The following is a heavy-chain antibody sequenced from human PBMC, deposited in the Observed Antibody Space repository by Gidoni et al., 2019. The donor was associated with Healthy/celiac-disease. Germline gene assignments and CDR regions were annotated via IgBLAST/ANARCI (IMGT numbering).Heavy chain of an antibody. CDR1: GFTFSSYS. D-gene: IGHD1-1*01. V-gene: IGHV3-21*01. Sequence: EVQLVESGGGLVKPGGSLRLSCAASGFTFSSYSMNWVRQAPGKGLEWVSSISSSSSYIYYADSVKGRFTISRDNAKNSLYLQMNSLRAEDTAVYYCARRVRGELERVFDYWGQGTLVTVSS. CDR2: ISSSSSYI. CDR3: ARRVRGELERVFDY. J-gene: IGHJ4*02.